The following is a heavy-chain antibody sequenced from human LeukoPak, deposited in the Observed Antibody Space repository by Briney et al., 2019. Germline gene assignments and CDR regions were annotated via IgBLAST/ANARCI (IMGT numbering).Heavy chain of an antibody. CDR3: RPKDSTYAGGA. J-gene: IGHJ5*02. Sequence: GGSLRASCAASGFTFSSYSMNWVRQAPGKGLEWVSSISSSSSYIYYADSVKGRFTISRDNAKNSLYLQMNSLRAEDTAVYYCRPKDSTYAGGAWGQGTLVTVSS. V-gene: IGHV3-21*01. CDR2: ISSSSSYI. CDR1: GFTFSSYS. D-gene: IGHD2-8*02.